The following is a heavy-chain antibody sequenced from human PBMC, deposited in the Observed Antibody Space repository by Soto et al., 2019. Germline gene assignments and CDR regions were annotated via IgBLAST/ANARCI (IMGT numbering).Heavy chain of an antibody. CDR1: GFTFSSYA. CDR2: ISYDGSNK. V-gene: IGHV3-30-3*01. D-gene: IGHD5-18*01. J-gene: IGHJ6*02. Sequence: QVQLVESGGGVVQPGRSLRLSCAASGFTFSSYAMHWVRQAPGKGLEWVAVISYDGSNKYYADSVKGRFTISRDNSKNTLYLQMNSLRAEDTAVYYCARDKTRDSYGLSPLMGSDYYYYYGMDVWGQGTTVTVSS. CDR3: ARDKTRDSYGLSPLMGSDYYYYYGMDV.